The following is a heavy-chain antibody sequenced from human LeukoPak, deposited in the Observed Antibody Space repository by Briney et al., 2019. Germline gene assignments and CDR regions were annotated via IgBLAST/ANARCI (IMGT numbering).Heavy chain of an antibody. CDR3: ARGGGLDV. CDR1: EFSFSSNA. J-gene: IGHJ6*02. CDR2: ISVSGGTT. D-gene: IGHD3-16*01. V-gene: IGHV3-23*01. Sequence: GGSLRLSCAASEFSFSSNAMNWVRQAPGKGLEWVSSISVSGGTTYYADSVKGRFTISRDNSKSTLYLQMISLRAEDTAVYFCARGGGLDVWGQGATVTVSS.